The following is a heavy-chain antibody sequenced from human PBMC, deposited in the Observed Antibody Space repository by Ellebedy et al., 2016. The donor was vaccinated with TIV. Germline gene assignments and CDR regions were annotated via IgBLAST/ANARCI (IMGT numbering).Heavy chain of an antibody. V-gene: IGHV3-64D*06. Sequence: GESLKISCAASGFTFSSYAMHWVRQAPGKGLEYVSTISSNGGSTYYADSVKGRFTISRDNSKNTLYLQMSSLRPEDTAVYYCVKDWYYGSGRSSSLGDFDYWGQGTLVTVSS. CDR1: GFTFSSYA. D-gene: IGHD3-10*01. J-gene: IGHJ4*02. CDR2: ISSNGGST. CDR3: VKDWYYGSGRSSSLGDFDY.